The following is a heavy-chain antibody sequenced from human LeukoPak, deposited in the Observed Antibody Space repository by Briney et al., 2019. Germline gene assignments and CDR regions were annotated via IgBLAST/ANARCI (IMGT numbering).Heavy chain of an antibody. Sequence: SETLSLSCADYGGSFSCYYWSSIRQPPGKGLEWIGEINHSGSTNYNPSLKSRVTISVDTSKNQFSLKMSSVTAADTAVYYCARGRNSSGGCCFTDWLVPWGQGTLVTVSS. CDR1: GGSFSCYY. CDR3: ARGRNSSGGCCFTDWLVP. CDR2: INHSGST. J-gene: IGHJ5*02. D-gene: IGHD2-15*01. V-gene: IGHV4-34*01.